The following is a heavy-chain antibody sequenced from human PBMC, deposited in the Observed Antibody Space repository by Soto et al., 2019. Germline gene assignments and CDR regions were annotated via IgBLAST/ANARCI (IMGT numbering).Heavy chain of an antibody. J-gene: IGHJ5*02. CDR3: ARSRVQRTNWFDP. CDR1: GFTFSSYS. V-gene: IGHV3-21*01. Sequence: PAGSMRLCFAAWGFTFSSYSMNWVRQAPGKGLEWVSSISSSSSYIYYADSVKGRFTISRDNAKNSLYLQMNSLRAEDTAVYYCARSRVQRTNWFDPWGQGTLVTVSS. CDR2: ISSSSSYI.